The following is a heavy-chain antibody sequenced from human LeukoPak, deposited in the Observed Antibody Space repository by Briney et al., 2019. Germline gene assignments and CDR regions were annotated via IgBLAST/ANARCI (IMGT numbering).Heavy chain of an antibody. CDR3: AVWYDSSGYYYGSFDY. CDR2: ISAYNGNT. D-gene: IGHD3-22*01. CDR1: GYTFTSYG. V-gene: IGHV1-18*01. J-gene: IGHJ4*02. Sequence: ASVKVSCKASGYTFTSYGISWVRQAPGQGLEWMGWISAYNGNTNYAQKLQGRVTMTTDTSTSTAYMELRSLRSDDTAVYYCAVWYDSSGYYYGSFDYWGQGTLVTVSS.